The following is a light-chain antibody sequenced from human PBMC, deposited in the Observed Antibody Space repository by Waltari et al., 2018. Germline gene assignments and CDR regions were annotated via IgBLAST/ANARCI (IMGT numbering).Light chain of an antibody. V-gene: IGKV4-1*01. Sequence: IVMTQSPDSLAVSLGEGATINCKSSQSILYSPNNKNYLGWYQQKPGPPPKLLIYWASTRESGVPDRFSGSGSGTDFTLTISGLQAEDVAVYYCQQYYKTPITFGGGTKVEIK. CDR1: QSILYSPNNKNY. CDR2: WAS. CDR3: QQYYKTPIT. J-gene: IGKJ4*01.